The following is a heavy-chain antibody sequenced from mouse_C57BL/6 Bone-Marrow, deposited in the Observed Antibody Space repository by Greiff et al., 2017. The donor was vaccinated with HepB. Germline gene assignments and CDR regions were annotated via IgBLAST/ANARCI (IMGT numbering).Heavy chain of an antibody. CDR1: GFTFSSYA. V-gene: IGHV5-4*01. D-gene: IGHD1-1*01. CDR3: ARERDYYGSSHWYFDV. CDR2: ISDGGSYT. Sequence: EVQGVESGGGLVKPGGSLKLSCAASGFTFSSYAMSWVRQTPEKRLEWVATISDGGSYTYYPDNVKGRFTISRDNAKNNLYLQMSHLKSEDTAMYYWARERDYYGSSHWYFDVWGTGTTVTVSS. J-gene: IGHJ1*03.